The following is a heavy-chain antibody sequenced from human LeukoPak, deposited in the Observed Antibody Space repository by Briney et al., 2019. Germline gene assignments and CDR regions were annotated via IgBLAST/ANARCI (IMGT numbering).Heavy chain of an antibody. CDR3: ARDYYDSSGYYYHAFDI. Sequence: SETLSLTCTVSGGSISSGSYYWSWIRQPAGKGLEWIGRIYTSGSANYNPSLKSRVTISVDTSKNQFSLKLSSVTAADTAVYYCARDYYDSSGYYYHAFDIWGQGTMVTVSS. CDR1: GGSISSGSYY. D-gene: IGHD3-22*01. V-gene: IGHV4-61*02. J-gene: IGHJ3*02. CDR2: IYTSGSA.